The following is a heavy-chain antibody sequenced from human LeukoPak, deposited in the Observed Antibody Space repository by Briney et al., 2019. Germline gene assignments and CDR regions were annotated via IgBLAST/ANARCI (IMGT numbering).Heavy chain of an antibody. Sequence: PGGSLRLSCAASGFTFSSYWMSWVRQAPGKGLEWVSAISGSGGSTYYADSVKGRFTISRDNSKNTLYLQMNSLRAEDTAVYYCAGLGATIIRGLSWGQGTLVTVSS. J-gene: IGHJ4*02. D-gene: IGHD5-24*01. CDR3: AGLGATIIRGLS. CDR1: GFTFSSYW. V-gene: IGHV3-23*01. CDR2: ISGSGGST.